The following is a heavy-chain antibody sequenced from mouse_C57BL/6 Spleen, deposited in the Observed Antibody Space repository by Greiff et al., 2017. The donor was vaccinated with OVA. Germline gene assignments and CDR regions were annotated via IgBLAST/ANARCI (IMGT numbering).Heavy chain of an antibody. CDR1: GYTFTSYW. D-gene: IGHD1-1*01. Sequence: VKLVESGAELAKPGASVKLSCKASGYTFTSYWMHWVKQRPGQGLEWIGYINPSSGYTKYNQKFKDKATLTADKSSSTAYMQLSSLTYEDSAVYYCARGTTVVGGYFDYWGQGTTLTVSS. CDR3: ARGTTVVGGYFDY. J-gene: IGHJ2*01. V-gene: IGHV1-7*01. CDR2: INPSSGYT.